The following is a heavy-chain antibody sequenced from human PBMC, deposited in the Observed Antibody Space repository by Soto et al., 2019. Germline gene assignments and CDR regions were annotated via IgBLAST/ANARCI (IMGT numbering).Heavy chain of an antibody. CDR2: INPNSGGT. Sequence: ASVKVSCKASGYTFTGYYMHWVRQAPGQGLEWMGWINPNSGGTNYAQKFQGGVTMTRDTSISTAYMELSRLRSDDTAVYYCASLHVATAMVTTDDYWGQGTLVTVS. V-gene: IGHV1-2*02. CDR3: ASLHVATAMVTTDDY. J-gene: IGHJ4*02. CDR1: GYTFTGYY. D-gene: IGHD5-18*01.